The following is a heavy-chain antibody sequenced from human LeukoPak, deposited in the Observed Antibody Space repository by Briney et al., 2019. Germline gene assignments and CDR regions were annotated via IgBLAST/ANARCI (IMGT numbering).Heavy chain of an antibody. J-gene: IGHJ4*02. CDR1: GFTFSDYY. V-gene: IGHV3-11*01. Sequence: PGGSLRLSCAASGFTFSDYYMSWIRQAPGKGLEWVSYISSSGSTIYYADSVKGRFTISRDNAKNSLYLQMNSLSAEDTAVYYCARAYCSGGSCYSLGYWGQGTLVTVSS. D-gene: IGHD2-15*01. CDR2: ISSSGSTI. CDR3: ARAYCSGGSCYSLGY.